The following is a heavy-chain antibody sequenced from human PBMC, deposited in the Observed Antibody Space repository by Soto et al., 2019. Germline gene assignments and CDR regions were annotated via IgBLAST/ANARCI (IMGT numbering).Heavy chain of an antibody. Sequence: PSETLSLTCTVSGGSISSYYWSWIRQPPGKGLEWIGYIYYSGSTNYNPSLKSRVTISVDTSKNQFSLKLSSVTAADIAVYYCASGIRWQWLVFDYWGQGTLVTVSS. J-gene: IGHJ4*02. V-gene: IGHV4-59*01. D-gene: IGHD6-19*01. CDR2: IYYSGST. CDR3: ASGIRWQWLVFDY. CDR1: GGSISSYY.